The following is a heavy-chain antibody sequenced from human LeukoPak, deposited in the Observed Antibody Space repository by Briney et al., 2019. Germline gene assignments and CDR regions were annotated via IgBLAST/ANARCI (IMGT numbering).Heavy chain of an antibody. CDR3: ARTRGSHISMAYLDY. CDR1: AYTFTSYG. V-gene: IGHV1-18*01. Sequence: RASVKVSCKASAYTFTSYGISWVRQAPGQGLEWMGWISAYNGNTNYAQKFQGRVTMTTDTSTSTAYMELRSLRSDDTAVYYCARTRGSHISMAYLDYWGQGTLVTVSS. CDR2: ISAYNGNT. J-gene: IGHJ4*02. D-gene: IGHD2/OR15-2a*01.